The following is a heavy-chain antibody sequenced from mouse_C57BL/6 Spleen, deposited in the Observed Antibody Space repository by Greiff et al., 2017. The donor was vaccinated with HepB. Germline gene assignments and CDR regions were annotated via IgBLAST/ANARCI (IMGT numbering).Heavy chain of an antibody. CDR2: ISGGGGNT. Sequence: EVKLMEPGGGLVKPGGSLKLSCAASGFTFSSYTMSWVRQTPEKRLEWVATISGGGGNTYYPDSVKGRFTITRDNAKNTLYLQMSSLRSEDTALYYGARQSTVGYAMDYWGQGTSVTVSS. V-gene: IGHV5-9*01. D-gene: IGHD1-1*01. CDR3: ARQSTVGYAMDY. J-gene: IGHJ4*01. CDR1: GFTFSSYT.